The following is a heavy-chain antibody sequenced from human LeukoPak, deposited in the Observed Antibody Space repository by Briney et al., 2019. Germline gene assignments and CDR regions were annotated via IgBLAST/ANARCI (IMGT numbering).Heavy chain of an antibody. CDR1: GGSFSGYY. J-gene: IGHJ3*02. CDR3: ARGPRWRWLQLRDAFDI. V-gene: IGHV4-34*01. Sequence: SETLSLTCAVYGGSFSGYYWSRIRQPPGKGLEWIGEINHSGSTNYNPSPKSRVTISVDTSKNQFSLKLSSVTAADTAVYYCARGPRWRWLQLRDAFDIWGQGTMVTVSS. D-gene: IGHD5-24*01. CDR2: INHSGST.